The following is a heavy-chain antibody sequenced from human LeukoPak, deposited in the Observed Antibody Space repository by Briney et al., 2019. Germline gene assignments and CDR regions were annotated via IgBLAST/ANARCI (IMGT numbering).Heavy chain of an antibody. D-gene: IGHD3-22*01. CDR1: GGTFSSYA. Sequence: SVKVSCKASGGTFSSYAISWVRQAPGQGLEWMGGIIPILGIANYAQKFQGRVTITADKSTSTAYMELSSLRSEDTAVYYCARVFDSSGLQGDWGQGTLVTVSS. V-gene: IGHV1-69*04. J-gene: IGHJ4*02. CDR2: IIPILGIA. CDR3: ARVFDSSGLQGD.